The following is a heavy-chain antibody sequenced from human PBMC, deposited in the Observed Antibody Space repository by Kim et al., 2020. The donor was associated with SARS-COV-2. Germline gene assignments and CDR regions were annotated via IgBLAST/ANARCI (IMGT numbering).Heavy chain of an antibody. V-gene: IGHV4-38-2*01. CDR3: ARMFAGISYNFVV. D-gene: IGHD1-20*01. CDR1: GSSIGIGYY. CDR2: ISHSGLT. Sequence: SETLSLTCSVSGSSIGIGYYWAWVRQPPGRGLEWVGIISHSGLTNYNSSLLSRLTLSVDTSKKLFSLMLTSVTAADTAIYYCARMFAGISYNFVVWGRGIMVTVSS. J-gene: IGHJ3*01.